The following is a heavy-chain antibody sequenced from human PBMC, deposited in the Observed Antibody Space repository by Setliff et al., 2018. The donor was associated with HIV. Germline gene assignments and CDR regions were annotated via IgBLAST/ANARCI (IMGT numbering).Heavy chain of an antibody. J-gene: IGHJ4*02. D-gene: IGHD6-19*01. CDR3: ARVAGSHYFDY. V-gene: IGHV4-34*01. Sequence: PSETLSLTCAVYGGSFSGYYWSWIRQPPGKGLEWVGEINHSGSTNYNPSFKSRVTISVDTSKNQFSLKLSSVTAADTAVYYCARVAGSHYFDYWGQGTRVTVSS. CDR1: GGSFSGYY. CDR2: INHSGST.